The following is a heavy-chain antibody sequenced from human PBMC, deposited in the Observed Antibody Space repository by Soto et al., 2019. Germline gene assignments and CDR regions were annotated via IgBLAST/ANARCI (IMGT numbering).Heavy chain of an antibody. CDR2: ISYDGSNK. V-gene: IGHV3-30*18. CDR3: AXEVRYILTGSDYYGMDV. Sequence: PGGSLRLSCGASGFSFGSYGMHWVRQAPGKGLEWVAYISYDGSNKYYADSVKGRITISRDNSKNTLYLQMNSLRAEDTAVYYCAXEVRYILTGSDYYGMDVWGPGTTVTVSS. D-gene: IGHD3-9*01. J-gene: IGHJ6*02. CDR1: GFSFGSYG.